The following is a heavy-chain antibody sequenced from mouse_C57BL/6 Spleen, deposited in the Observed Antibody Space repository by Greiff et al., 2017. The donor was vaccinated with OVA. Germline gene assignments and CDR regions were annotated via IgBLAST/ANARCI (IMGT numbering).Heavy chain of an antibody. CDR3: ARIVANYAMDY. CDR2: IYPNSGGT. D-gene: IGHD1-1*01. Sequence: QVQLQQPGAELVKPGASVKLSCKASGYTFTSYWMHGVKQRPGRGPEWIGRIYPNSGGTKYNEKFKSKATLTVDKPSSTAYMQLSSLTSEDSAVYYCARIVANYAMDYWGQGTSVTVSS. J-gene: IGHJ4*01. CDR1: GYTFTSYW. V-gene: IGHV1-72*01.